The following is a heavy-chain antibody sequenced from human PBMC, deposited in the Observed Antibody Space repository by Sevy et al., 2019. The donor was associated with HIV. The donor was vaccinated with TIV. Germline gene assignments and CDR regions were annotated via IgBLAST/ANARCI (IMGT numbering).Heavy chain of an antibody. D-gene: IGHD3-22*01. V-gene: IGHV3-23*01. J-gene: IGHJ6*02. CDR3: ARVNYYDSSGYYVGMDV. CDR1: GFTFSSYA. Sequence: GGSLRLSCAASGFTFSSYAMSWVRQAPGKGLEWVSAISGSGGSTYYAYSVKGRFTISRDNSKNTLYLQMNSLRAEDTAVYYCARVNYYDSSGYYVGMDVWGQGTTVTVSS. CDR2: ISGSGGST.